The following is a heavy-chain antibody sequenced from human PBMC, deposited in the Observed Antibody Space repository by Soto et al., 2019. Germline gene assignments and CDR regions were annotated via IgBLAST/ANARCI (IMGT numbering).Heavy chain of an antibody. J-gene: IGHJ5*02. CDR3: ARLVWSYGTWFDP. CDR2: IYYSGST. CDR1: GDSISTDY. V-gene: IGHV4-59*08. Sequence: SETLSLTCTVSGDSISTDYWSWIRQSPGKGLEWIGSIYYSGSTYYNPSLKSRVTISVDTPKNQFSLKLSSVTAADTAVYYCARLVWSYGTWFDPWGQGTLVTVSS. D-gene: IGHD5-18*01.